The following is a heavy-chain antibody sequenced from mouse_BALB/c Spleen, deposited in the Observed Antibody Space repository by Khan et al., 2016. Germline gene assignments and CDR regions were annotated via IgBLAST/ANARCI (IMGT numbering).Heavy chain of an antibody. D-gene: IGHD2-14*01. J-gene: IGHJ3*01. CDR3: ARNGYRYDRSWFAY. V-gene: IGHV3-2*02. Sequence: EVQLEESGPGLVKPSQSLSLTCTVTGYSITSDYAWNWIRQFPGNKLEWMGYISYSGSTSYNPSLKSRISITRDTSKNQFFLQLNSVTTEDTATYDCARNGYRYDRSWFAYWGQGTRVTVSA. CDR1: GYSITSDYA. CDR2: ISYSGST.